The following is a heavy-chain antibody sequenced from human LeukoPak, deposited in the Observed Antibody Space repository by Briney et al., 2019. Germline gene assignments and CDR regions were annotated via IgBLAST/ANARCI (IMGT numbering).Heavy chain of an antibody. CDR2: TYYRSKWYI. CDR1: EDSVSSAS. D-gene: IGHD7-27*01. V-gene: IGHV6-1*01. J-gene: IGHJ4*02. CDR3: TRAPHHWGSDF. Sequence: SQTLSLTSAISEDSVSSASWNWIRQSPSRGLEWLGRTYYRSKWYIDYGASVKSRITISPDTSKNQFSLQLNSVTPEDTAVYYCTRAPHHWGSDFWGQGTLVTVSS.